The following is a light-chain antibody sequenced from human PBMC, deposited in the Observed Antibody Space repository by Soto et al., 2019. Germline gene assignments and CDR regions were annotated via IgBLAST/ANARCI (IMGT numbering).Light chain of an antibody. CDR1: QNIDTC. CDR2: AAS. V-gene: IGKV1-39*01. CDR3: QQSYRVPYT. J-gene: IGKJ2*01. Sequence: DIQMTQSPSSLSASVGDRVTITCRASQNIDTCVNWYQQKSGQAPNLLISAASKLQSGVPSRFSGSASGTDFTLTISSLQPEDFASYYCQQSYRVPYTFGLGTKLEIK.